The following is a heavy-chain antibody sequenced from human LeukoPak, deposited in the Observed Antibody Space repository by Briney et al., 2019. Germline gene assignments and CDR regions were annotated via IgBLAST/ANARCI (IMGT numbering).Heavy chain of an antibody. CDR3: ARFCSGGGCYHSWFDP. D-gene: IGHD2-15*01. CDR2: ISVYNGHT. V-gene: IGHV1-18*01. CDR1: GYTFTSYG. J-gene: IGHJ5*02. Sequence: ASVKVSCKASGYTFTSYGISWVRQAPGQRLEWMGWISVYNGHTNYAQKLQDRVTMTTDTATNTAYMELRSLRSDDTAVYHCARFCSGGGCYHSWFDPWGQGTLVTVSS.